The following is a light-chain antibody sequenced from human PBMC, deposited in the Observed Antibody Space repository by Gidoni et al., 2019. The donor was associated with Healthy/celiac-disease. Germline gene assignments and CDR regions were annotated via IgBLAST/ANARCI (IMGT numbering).Light chain of an antibody. J-gene: IGKJ4*01. Sequence: EIVFTQSPATLSLSPGERATLSCRASQSVSNYLAWYQQKTGQAPRLLIYDASNRATGIPARFSGSGSGTDFTLTISSLEPEDFAVYYCQQRSNWPLTFGGGTKVEIK. CDR2: DAS. CDR1: QSVSNY. V-gene: IGKV3-11*01. CDR3: QQRSNWPLT.